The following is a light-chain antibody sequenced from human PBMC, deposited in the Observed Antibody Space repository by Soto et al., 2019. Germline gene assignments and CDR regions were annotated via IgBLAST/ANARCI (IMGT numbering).Light chain of an antibody. CDR1: SSDVCGYNY. V-gene: IGLV2-8*01. CDR2: EVS. CDR3: SSYAGSNNFV. J-gene: IGLJ1*01. Sequence: SVLAQPPSASGSPGQSVTISCTGTSSDVCGYNYVSWYQQHPGKAPKLMIYEVSKRPSGVPDRFSGSKSGNTASLTVSGLQAEDEADYYCSSYAGSNNFVFGTGTKVTVL.